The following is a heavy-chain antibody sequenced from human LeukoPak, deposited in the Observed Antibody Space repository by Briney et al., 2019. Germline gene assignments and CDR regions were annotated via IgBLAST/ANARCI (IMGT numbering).Heavy chain of an antibody. CDR3: ARETKLMGYSSGLGFNY. Sequence: SETLSLTCTVSGGSISSWYWSWIRQPPGKGLEWIGYIYDSGNTNYNPSLKTRVTISVDTSENQLSLNLSSVTAADTAVYYCARETKLMGYSSGLGFNYWGQGTLVTVSS. CDR1: GGSISSWY. J-gene: IGHJ4*02. CDR2: IYDSGNT. D-gene: IGHD6-19*01. V-gene: IGHV4-59*01.